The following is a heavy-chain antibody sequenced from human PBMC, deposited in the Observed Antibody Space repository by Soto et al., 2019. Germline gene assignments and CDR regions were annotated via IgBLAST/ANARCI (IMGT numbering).Heavy chain of an antibody. CDR1: GGTFSSYA. CDR3: ASGLRFLEWSSRDGSDYYGMDV. CDR2: IIPIFGTA. Sequence: QVQLVQSGAEVKKPGSSVKVSCKASGGTFSSYAISWVRQAPGQGLEWMGGIIPIFGTANYAQKFQGRVTITADESTSTAYMELSSLRSEDTAVYYCASGLRFLEWSSRDGSDYYGMDVWGQGTTVTVSS. V-gene: IGHV1-69*01. J-gene: IGHJ6*02. D-gene: IGHD3-3*01.